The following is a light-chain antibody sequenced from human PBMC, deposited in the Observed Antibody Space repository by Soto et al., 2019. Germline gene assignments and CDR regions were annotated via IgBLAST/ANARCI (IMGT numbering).Light chain of an antibody. Sequence: EIVMTQSPATLSLSPGERATLSCRASQSVRTYLAWYQQKPGQAPKLLLFDASQRATGISARFSGSGSGTDFTLTISKLEHEDFAVYYCQQRSALPLTFGGGTEVEIK. V-gene: IGKV3-11*01. J-gene: IGKJ4*01. CDR3: QQRSALPLT. CDR1: QSVRTY. CDR2: DAS.